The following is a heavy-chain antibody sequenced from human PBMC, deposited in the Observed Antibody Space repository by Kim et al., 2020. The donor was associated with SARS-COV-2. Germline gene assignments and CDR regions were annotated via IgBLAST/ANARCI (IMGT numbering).Heavy chain of an antibody. Sequence: ASVKVSCKVSGYTLTELSMHWVRQAPGKGLEWMGGFDPEDGETIYAQKFQGRVTMTEDTSTDTAYMELSSLRSEDTAVYYCATGVFFHHGTDPDYWGQGTLVTVSS. J-gene: IGHJ4*02. CDR3: ATGVFFHHGTDPDY. CDR2: FDPEDGET. CDR1: GYTLTELS. D-gene: IGHD1-1*01. V-gene: IGHV1-24*01.